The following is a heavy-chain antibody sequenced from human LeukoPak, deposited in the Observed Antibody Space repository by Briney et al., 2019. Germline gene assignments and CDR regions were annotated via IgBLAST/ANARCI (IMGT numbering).Heavy chain of an antibody. CDR1: GFTFSSYS. CDR3: ARDWQWLQYDAFDI. Sequence: PGGSLRLSCAASGFTFSSYSMNWVRQAPGKGLEWVSSISSSSSYIYYADSVKGRFTISRDNAKNSLYLQMNSLRAEDTAVYYCARDWQWLQYDAFDIWGQGTMVTVSS. D-gene: IGHD6-19*01. J-gene: IGHJ3*02. CDR2: ISSSSSYI. V-gene: IGHV3-21*01.